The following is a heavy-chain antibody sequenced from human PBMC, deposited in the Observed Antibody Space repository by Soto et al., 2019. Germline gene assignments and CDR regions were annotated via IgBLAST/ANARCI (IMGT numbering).Heavy chain of an antibody. J-gene: IGHJ4*02. CDR1: GXTFSSYW. CDR3: ATLNSFGSDY. Sequence: LRLSCAASGXTFSSYWMHWVRQTAGKGLVWVSQINSDGSATRYTDSVKGRFTISRDNAKNTVYLQMNSLRAEDTAVYYCATLNSFGSDYWGQGTLVTVSS. CDR2: INSDGSAT. D-gene: IGHD5-18*01. V-gene: IGHV3-74*01.